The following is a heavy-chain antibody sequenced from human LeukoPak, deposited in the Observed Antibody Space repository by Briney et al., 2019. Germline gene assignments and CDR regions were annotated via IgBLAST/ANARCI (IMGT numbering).Heavy chain of an antibody. Sequence: GGSLRLSCTVSGFTVSSNSMSWVRQAPGKGLEWVSFIYSAGSTHYSDSVKGRFTISIDNSKNTLYLQMNSLRAADTAVYYCAKDPTHYRVWDDYDSTVLSYWGQGTLVTVSS. V-gene: IGHV3-53*05. CDR1: GFTVSSNS. CDR2: IYSAGST. J-gene: IGHJ4*02. D-gene: IGHD3-22*01. CDR3: AKDPTHYRVWDDYDSTVLSY.